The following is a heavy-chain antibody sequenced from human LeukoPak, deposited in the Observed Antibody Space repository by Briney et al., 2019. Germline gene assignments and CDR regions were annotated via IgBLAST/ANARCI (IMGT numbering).Heavy chain of an antibody. J-gene: IGHJ6*02. V-gene: IGHV3-30*03. CDR1: GFTFSSFG. CDR2: ISYDGSNK. CDR3: GRLMGGYDSYFYGMDV. D-gene: IGHD5-12*01. Sequence: PGGSLRLSCAASGFTFSSFGMHWVRQAPGKGLEWVAVISYDGSNKYYADSVKGRFTISRDNSQITLYLQMNSLRLEDTAVYYCGRLMGGYDSYFYGMDVWGQGTTVTVSS.